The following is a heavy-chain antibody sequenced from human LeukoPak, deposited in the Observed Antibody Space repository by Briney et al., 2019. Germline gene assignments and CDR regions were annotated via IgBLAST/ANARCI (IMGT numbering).Heavy chain of an antibody. V-gene: IGHV1-3*03. Sequence: ASVKVSCKTSGYSFTSQDMNWVRQAPGQSLEWMGCINPGNGDTKYSQEFQGRVTITRDTSATTAYMELSSLRSDDMAVYYCTLYNYWGQGTLVTVSS. CDR2: INPGNGDT. D-gene: IGHD2-2*02. J-gene: IGHJ4*02. CDR3: TLYNY. CDR1: GYSFTSQD.